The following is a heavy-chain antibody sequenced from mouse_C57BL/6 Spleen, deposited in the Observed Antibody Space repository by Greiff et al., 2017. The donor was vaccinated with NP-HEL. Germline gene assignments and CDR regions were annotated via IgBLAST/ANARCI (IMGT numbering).Heavy chain of an antibody. J-gene: IGHJ4*01. V-gene: IGHV1-39*01. Sequence: SGPELVKPGASVKISCKASGYSFTDYNMNWVKQSNGKSLEWIGVINPNYGTTSYNQKFKGKATLTVDQSSSTAYMQLNSLTSEDSAVYYCARSFITTVVGPWYAMDYWGQGTSVTVSS. D-gene: IGHD1-1*01. CDR2: INPNYGTT. CDR3: ARSFITTVVGPWYAMDY. CDR1: GYSFTDYN.